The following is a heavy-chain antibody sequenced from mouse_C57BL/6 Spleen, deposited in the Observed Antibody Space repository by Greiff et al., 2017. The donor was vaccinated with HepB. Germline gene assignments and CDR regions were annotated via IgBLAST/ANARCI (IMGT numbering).Heavy chain of an antibody. V-gene: IGHV1-80*01. CDR3: AGSSGYALYFDY. CDR2: IYPGDGDT. CDR1: GYAFSSYW. J-gene: IGHJ2*01. Sequence: QVTLKVSGAELVKPGASVKISCKASGYAFSSYWMNWVKQRPGKGLEWIGQIYPGDGDTNYNGKFKGKATLTADKSSSTAYMQLSSLTSDDSAVYFCAGSSGYALYFDYWGQGTTLTVSS. D-gene: IGHD1-1*01.